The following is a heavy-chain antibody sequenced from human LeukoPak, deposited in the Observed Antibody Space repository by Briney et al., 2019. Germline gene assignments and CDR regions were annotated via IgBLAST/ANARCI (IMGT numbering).Heavy chain of an antibody. V-gene: IGHV3-30*18. Sequence: GGSVTVSCAASGFRFSNYVIHWVRQAPGKGLDGVAVISYDRSNKYYVDSVKGRFTISRDNSKNTLFLQMNSLRAEDTAVYYCVKDLNCGGDCYSAAGHWGQGILVTVSS. CDR2: ISYDRSNK. J-gene: IGHJ4*02. CDR3: VKDLNCGGDCYSAAGH. CDR1: GFRFSNYV. D-gene: IGHD2-21*02.